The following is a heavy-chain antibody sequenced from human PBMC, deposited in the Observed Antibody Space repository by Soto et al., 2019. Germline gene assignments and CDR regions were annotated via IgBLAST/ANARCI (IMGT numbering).Heavy chain of an antibody. CDR1: GDSISSGAYS. CDR2: IYHRGTS. V-gene: IGHV4-30-2*01. CDR3: ARTLDYGGSAGTNWFDP. D-gene: IGHD2-15*01. Sequence: QLQLQESGSGLVKPSETLSLTCTVSGDSISSGAYSWSWIRLPPGKRLEWIGYIYHRGTSHYNPSLKSRGTMSVDRSRNQFSLNLRSVTAADTAVYYCARTLDYGGSAGTNWFDPWGQGTLVTVSS. J-gene: IGHJ5*02.